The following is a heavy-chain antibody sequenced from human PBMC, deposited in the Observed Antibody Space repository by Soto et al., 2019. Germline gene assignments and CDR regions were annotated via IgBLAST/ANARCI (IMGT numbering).Heavy chain of an antibody. Sequence: ASVQVSCKASGGPFSSYAISWVRQAPGQGLEWMGGIIPIFGTANYAQKFQGRVTITADESTSTAYMELSSLRSEDTAVYYCARAQNRYYVWVLFGHWGQGTLVTVSS. J-gene: IGHJ4*02. CDR2: IIPIFGTA. D-gene: IGHD3-16*01. CDR1: GGPFSSYA. V-gene: IGHV1-69*13. CDR3: ARAQNRYYVWVLFGH.